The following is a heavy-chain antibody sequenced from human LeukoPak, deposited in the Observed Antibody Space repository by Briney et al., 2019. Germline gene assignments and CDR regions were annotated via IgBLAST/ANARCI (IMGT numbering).Heavy chain of an antibody. D-gene: IGHD2-21*02. CDR2: INSKSGGT. CDR1: GYTFTAYI. J-gene: IGHJ4*02. Sequence: ASVKVSCKSSGYTFTAYIMHWVRQAPGQGLEYMGWINSKSGGTNYAQKCGGRVTMTRDTSINTAYMELSRLGFDDTAVYYCARADALTAMWEFDSWGQGTLVTVSS. V-gene: IGHV1-2*02. CDR3: ARADALTAMWEFDS.